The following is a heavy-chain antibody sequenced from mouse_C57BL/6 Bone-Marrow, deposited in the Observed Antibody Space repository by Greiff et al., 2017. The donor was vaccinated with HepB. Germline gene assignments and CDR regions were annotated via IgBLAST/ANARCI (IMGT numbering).Heavy chain of an antibody. CDR2: ISSGGSYT. Sequence: EVKVVESGGDLVKPGGSLKLSCAASGFTFSSYGMSWVRQTPDKRLEWVATISSGGSYTYYPDSVKGRFTISRDNAKNTLYLQMSRLKSEDTAMYYCTRDEVYDYDWFAYWGQGTLVTVSA. CDR1: GFTFSSYG. D-gene: IGHD2-4*01. V-gene: IGHV5-6*01. CDR3: TRDEVYDYDWFAY. J-gene: IGHJ3*01.